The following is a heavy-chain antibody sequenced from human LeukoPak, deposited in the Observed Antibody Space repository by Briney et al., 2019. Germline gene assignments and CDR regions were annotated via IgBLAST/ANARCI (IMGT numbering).Heavy chain of an antibody. V-gene: IGHV4-38-2*02. CDR2: IYHSGST. Sequence: SETLSLTCTVSGYSISSGYYWGWIRQPPGKGLEWIGSIYHSGSTYYNPSLKSRVTISVDTSKNQFSLKLSSVTAADTAVYYCAKDRNYYGSGTYNAYDIWGQGTMVTVSS. D-gene: IGHD3-10*01. J-gene: IGHJ3*02. CDR1: GYSISSGYY. CDR3: AKDRNYYGSGTYNAYDI.